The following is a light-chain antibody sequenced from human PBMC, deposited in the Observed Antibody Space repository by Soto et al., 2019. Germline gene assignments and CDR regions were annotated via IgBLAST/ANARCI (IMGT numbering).Light chain of an antibody. V-gene: IGLV2-23*01. J-gene: IGLJ2*01. CDR1: SSDVGSYNL. CDR3: CSYAGSSTYV. CDR2: EGS. Sequence: QSALTQPASVSGSPGQSTTISCTGTSSDVGSYNLVSWYQQHPGKAPKLMIYEGSKRPSGVSNRFSGSKSGNTASLTISGLHAEDEADYYCCSYAGSSTYVFGGRTKLTVL.